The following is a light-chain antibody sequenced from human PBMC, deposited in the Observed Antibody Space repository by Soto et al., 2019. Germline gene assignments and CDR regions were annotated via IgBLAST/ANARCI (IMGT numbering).Light chain of an antibody. CDR3: KQYNDWPLT. CDR1: QSISRT. Sequence: EILMTQSPATLSVSPGEGLTLSCRASQSISRTLAWYQQRPGQAPRLLIYGASSRATGVQARFSGSGSGTEFTLTISSLQSEDFAVYYCKQYNDWPLTFGGGTKVDIK. V-gene: IGKV3-15*01. CDR2: GAS. J-gene: IGKJ4*01.